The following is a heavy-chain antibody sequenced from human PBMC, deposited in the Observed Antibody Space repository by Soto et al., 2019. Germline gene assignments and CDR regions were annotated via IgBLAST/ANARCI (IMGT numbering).Heavy chain of an antibody. CDR1: GGSISSSIYY. CDR3: AREEGGGYDHRWFDP. Sequence: SETLSLTCTVSGGSISSSIYYGGWIRRPPGKGLEWIGSIFYSGSTYYNPSLKSRVTISVDTSKNQFSLKLYSVTAADTAMYYCAREEGGGYDHRWFDPWGQGTLVTVS. J-gene: IGHJ5*02. V-gene: IGHV4-39*02. CDR2: IFYSGST. D-gene: IGHD5-12*01.